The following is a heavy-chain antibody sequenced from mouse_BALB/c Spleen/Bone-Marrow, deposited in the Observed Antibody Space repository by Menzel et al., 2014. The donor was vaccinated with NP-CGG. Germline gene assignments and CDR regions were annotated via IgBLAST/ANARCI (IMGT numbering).Heavy chain of an antibody. Sequence: VHLVESGPGLVAPSQSLSITCTVSGFSLISYGAHWVRQPPGRGLEWLGVIWAGGTTNYNSALMSRLSISKDNSKSQVFLKMNSLQTDDTAIYYCARDSDYGSTLFAYWGQGTLVTVSA. CDR3: ARDSDYGSTLFAY. D-gene: IGHD1-1*01. V-gene: IGHV2-9*02. J-gene: IGHJ3*01. CDR1: GFSLISYG. CDR2: IWAGGTT.